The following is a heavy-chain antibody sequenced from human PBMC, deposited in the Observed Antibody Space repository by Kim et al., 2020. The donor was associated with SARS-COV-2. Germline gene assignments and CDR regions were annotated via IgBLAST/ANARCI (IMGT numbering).Heavy chain of an antibody. D-gene: IGHD2-2*01. CDR3: ARVRGLGYCSSTSCTYNYYYYGMDV. Sequence: SETLSLTCTVSGGSISSGGYYWSWIRQHPGKGLEWIGYIYYSGSTYYNPSLKSRVTISVDTSKNQFSLKLSSVTAADTAVYYCARVRGLGYCSSTSCTYNYYYYGMDVWGQGTTVTVSS. CDR2: IYYSGST. CDR1: GGSISSGGYY. V-gene: IGHV4-31*03. J-gene: IGHJ6*02.